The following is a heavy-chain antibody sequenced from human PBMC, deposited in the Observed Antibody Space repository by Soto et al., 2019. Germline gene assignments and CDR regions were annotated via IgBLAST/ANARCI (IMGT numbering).Heavy chain of an antibody. CDR3: ARGGPYYYDSSGYYNNY. CDR1: GFTFSSYS. Sequence: EVQLVESGGGLVKPGGSLRLSCAASGFTFSSYSMNWVRQAPGKGLEWVSSISSSSSYIYYADSVKGRFTISRDNAKNSLYLQMNSLRAEDTAVYYCARGGPYYYDSSGYYNNYWGQGTLVTVSS. V-gene: IGHV3-21*01. CDR2: ISSSSSYI. J-gene: IGHJ4*02. D-gene: IGHD3-22*01.